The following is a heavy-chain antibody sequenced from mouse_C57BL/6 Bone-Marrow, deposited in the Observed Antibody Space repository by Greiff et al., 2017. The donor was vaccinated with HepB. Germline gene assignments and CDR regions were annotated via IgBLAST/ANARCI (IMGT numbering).Heavy chain of an antibody. CDR1: GYTFTTYP. CDR2: FHPYNDDT. CDR3: ARGSNYDYTMAY. J-gene: IGHJ4*01. D-gene: IGHD2-5*01. V-gene: IGHV1-47*01. Sequence: VKLVESGAELVKPGASVKMSCKASGYTFTTYPIEWMKQNHGKSLEWIGNFHPYNDDTNYNEKFKGKATLTEEKSSSTVYLGLSRLTSDDSAVYYCARGSNYDYTMAYWGQGTSVTVSS.